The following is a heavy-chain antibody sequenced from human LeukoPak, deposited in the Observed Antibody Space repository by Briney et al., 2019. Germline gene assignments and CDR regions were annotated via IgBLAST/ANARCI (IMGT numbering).Heavy chain of an antibody. CDR1: GFTFSDYY. Sequence: GGSLRLSCAASGFTFSDYYMSWIRQAPGKGLEWVSYISSSSSYTNYADSVKGRFTISRDNAKNSLYLQMNSLGAEDTAAYYCARDEVLLVAGTFYFDYWGQGTLVTVSS. J-gene: IGHJ4*02. CDR3: ARDEVLLVAGTFYFDY. CDR2: ISSSSSYT. D-gene: IGHD6-19*01. V-gene: IGHV3-11*05.